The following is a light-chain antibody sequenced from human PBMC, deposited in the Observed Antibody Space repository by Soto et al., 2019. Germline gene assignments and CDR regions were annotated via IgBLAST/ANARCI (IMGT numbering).Light chain of an antibody. V-gene: IGKV4-1*01. CDR3: QQYYSSLAIT. J-gene: IGKJ5*01. CDR2: WAS. CDR1: QSVLYSSNNKNF. Sequence: DIVMTKSPESLAVSLGERATINCKTSQSVLYSSNNKNFLAWYQQKPGQPPKLLFYWASTRQSGVPDRFSGSGSGTDFTLTITGVQAEDVAVYYCQQYYSSLAITCGQGTRLEIK.